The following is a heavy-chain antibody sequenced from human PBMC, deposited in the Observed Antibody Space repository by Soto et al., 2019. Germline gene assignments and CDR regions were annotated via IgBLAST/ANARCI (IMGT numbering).Heavy chain of an antibody. D-gene: IGHD6-13*01. J-gene: IGHJ6*02. V-gene: IGHV4-30-4*01. CDR3: ARVSPGTLGDYGMDV. Sequence: PSETLSLTCTVSGGSISSGDYYWSWIRQPPGKGLEWIGYIYYSGSTYYNPSLKSRVTISVDTSKNQFSLKLSSVTAADTAVYYCARVSPGTLGDYGMDVWGQGTTVTVSS. CDR1: GGSISSGDYY. CDR2: IYYSGST.